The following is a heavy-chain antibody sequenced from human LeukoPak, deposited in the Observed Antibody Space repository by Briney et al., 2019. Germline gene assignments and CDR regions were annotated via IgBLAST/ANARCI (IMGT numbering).Heavy chain of an antibody. CDR1: GYTFTCYY. Sequence: ASVKVSCKASGYTFTCYYMHWVRQAPGQGLEWMGWINPNSGGTNYAQKFQGRVTMTRDTSISTAYMELSRLRSDDTAVYYCARDRKTGTTSWFDPWGQGTRVTVSS. V-gene: IGHV1-2*02. CDR2: INPNSGGT. CDR3: ARDRKTGTTSWFDP. D-gene: IGHD1-7*01. J-gene: IGHJ5*02.